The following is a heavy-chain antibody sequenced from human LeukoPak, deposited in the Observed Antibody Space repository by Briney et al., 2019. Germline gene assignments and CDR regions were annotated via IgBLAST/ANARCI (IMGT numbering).Heavy chain of an antibody. CDR2: IYISGST. CDR3: ARGTPRGRYFDY. Sequence: SETLSLTCTVSGGSISSYYWSWIRQPAGKGLEWIGRIYISGSTNYNPSLKSRVTMSVDTSKNQFSLKLSSVTAADTAVYYCARGTPRGRYFDYWGQGTLVTVSS. J-gene: IGHJ4*02. D-gene: IGHD3-16*01. CDR1: GGSISSYY. V-gene: IGHV4-4*07.